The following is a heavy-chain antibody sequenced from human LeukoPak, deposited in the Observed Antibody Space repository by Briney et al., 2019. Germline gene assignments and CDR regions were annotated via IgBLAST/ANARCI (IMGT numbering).Heavy chain of an antibody. V-gene: IGHV3-30*04. CDR1: GFTFSSYA. D-gene: IGHD1-26*01. Sequence: GRSLRLSCAASGFTFSSYAMHWVRQAPGKGLEWVAVISYDGSNKYYADSVKGRFTISRDNSKNTLYLQMNSLRAEDTAVYYCARSTFTIVGATRGLYGAFDIWGQGTMVTVSS. CDR3: ARSTFTIVGATRGLYGAFDI. CDR2: ISYDGSNK. J-gene: IGHJ3*02.